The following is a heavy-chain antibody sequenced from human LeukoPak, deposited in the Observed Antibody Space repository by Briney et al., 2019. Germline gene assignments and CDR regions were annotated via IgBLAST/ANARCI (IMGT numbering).Heavy chain of an antibody. V-gene: IGHV3-23*01. J-gene: IGHJ4*02. D-gene: IGHD3-10*01. CDR3: AKDPSESYNYGYFDY. CDR2: ISGSGGST. CDR1: GLILRSYA. Sequence: GGSLRLSCAASGLILRSYAMSWVRQAPGKVLEWVSAISGSGGSTYYADSVKGRFTISRDNAKNTVYLQMNSLRVEDTAVYFCAKDPSESYNYGYFDYWGQGTLVTVSS.